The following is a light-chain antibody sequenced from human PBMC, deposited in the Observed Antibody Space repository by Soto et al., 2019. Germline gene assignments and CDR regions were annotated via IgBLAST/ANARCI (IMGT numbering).Light chain of an antibody. CDR3: CSYAGSSTLGV. CDR2: EVS. Sequence: QSALTQPASVSGSPGQSITISCTGTSSDVGSYNLVSWYQQHPGKAPKLMIYEVSKRPSGVSNRFSGSKSGNTASLTISGLQAEDEPDYYCCSYAGSSTLGVFGTGTKVTVL. CDR1: SSDVGSYNL. J-gene: IGLJ1*01. V-gene: IGLV2-23*02.